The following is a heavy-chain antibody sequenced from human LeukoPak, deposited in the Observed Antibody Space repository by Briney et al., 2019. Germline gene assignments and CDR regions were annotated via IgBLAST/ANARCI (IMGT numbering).Heavy chain of an antibody. CDR1: GGSISSYC. J-gene: IGHJ4*02. CDR2: INHSGST. D-gene: IGHD3-22*01. Sequence: SETLSLTCTVSGGSISSYCWSWIRQPPGKGLEWIGEINHSGSTNYNPSLKSRVTISVDTSKNQFSLKLSSVTAADTAVYYCARGPYYYDSSGNFDYWGQGTLVTVSS. V-gene: IGHV4-34*01. CDR3: ARGPYYYDSSGNFDY.